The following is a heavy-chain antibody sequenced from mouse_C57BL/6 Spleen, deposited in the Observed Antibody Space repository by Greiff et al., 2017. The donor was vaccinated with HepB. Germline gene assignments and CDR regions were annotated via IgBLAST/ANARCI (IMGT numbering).Heavy chain of an antibody. CDR2: IDPETGGT. CDR3: TRDVITTVVARGYFDY. Sequence: VQLQQSGAELVRPGASVTLSCKASGYTFTDYEMHWVKQTPVHGLEWIGAIDPETGGTAYNQKFKGKAILTADKSSSTAYMELRSLTSEDSAVYYCTRDVITTVVARGYFDYWGQGTTLTVSS. CDR1: GYTFTDYE. D-gene: IGHD1-1*01. V-gene: IGHV1-15*01. J-gene: IGHJ2*01.